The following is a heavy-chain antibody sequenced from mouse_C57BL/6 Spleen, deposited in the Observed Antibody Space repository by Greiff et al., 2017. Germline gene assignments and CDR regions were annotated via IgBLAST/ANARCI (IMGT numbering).Heavy chain of an antibody. CDR3: ARPFMVTRTGFAY. CDR2: IWWDADK. CDR1: GFSLRTFGMG. Sequence: QVTLKVSGPGLLQPSQSLSPPCSFSGFSLRTFGMGVGWIRQPSGKGLEWLAHIWWDADKYYNPALKSRLTISKDNSKNQVFRKNANVDTADTATYYCARPFMVTRTGFAYGGQGTLVTVSA. V-gene: IGHV8-8*01. J-gene: IGHJ3*01. D-gene: IGHD2-2*01.